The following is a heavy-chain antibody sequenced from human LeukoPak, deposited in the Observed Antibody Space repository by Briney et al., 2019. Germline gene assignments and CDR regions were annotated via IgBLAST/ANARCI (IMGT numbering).Heavy chain of an antibody. CDR2: IGGSGGST. J-gene: IGHJ6*02. CDR3: AKDRRVRGVTNYGMDV. D-gene: IGHD3-10*01. CDR1: GFTFSSYA. Sequence: GGSLRLSCAASGFTFSSYAMSWVRQAPGKGLEWVSAIGGSGGSTYYADSVKGRFTISRDNSKNTLYLQMNSLRAEDTAVYYCAKDRRVRGVTNYGMDVWGQGTTVTVSS. V-gene: IGHV3-23*01.